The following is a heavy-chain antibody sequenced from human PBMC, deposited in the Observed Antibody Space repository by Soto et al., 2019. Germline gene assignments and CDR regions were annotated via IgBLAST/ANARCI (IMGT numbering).Heavy chain of an antibody. CDR1: GFTFTRYS. J-gene: IGHJ4*02. V-gene: IGHV3-21*01. CDR2: ISSTTNYI. Sequence: PGGSMRLSCAASGFTFTRYSMNWVRQAPGKGLEWVSSISSTTNYIYYGDSMKGRFTISRDNAKKSLYLERNSRRAEDTAVYDCARESEDLTSNFDYWGQGTLVTVSS. CDR3: ARESEDLTSNFDY.